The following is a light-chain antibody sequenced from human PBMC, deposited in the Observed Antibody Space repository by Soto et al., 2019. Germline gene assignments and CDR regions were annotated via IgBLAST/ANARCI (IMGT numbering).Light chain of an antibody. CDR2: EVS. Sequence: QSALTQPASVSGSPGQSVTISCTGTSSDVGAYNYVSWYQQHPGKAPKLMIYEVSNRPSGVSNRFSGSKSGNTASLTISGLQAEDEAYYYCNSYTGSSTRFVFGTVTKLTVL. CDR1: SSDVGAYNY. CDR3: NSYTGSSTRFV. V-gene: IGLV2-14*01. J-gene: IGLJ1*01.